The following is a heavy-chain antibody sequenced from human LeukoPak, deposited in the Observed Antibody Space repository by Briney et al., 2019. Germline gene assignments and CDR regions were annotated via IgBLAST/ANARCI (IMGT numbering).Heavy chain of an antibody. J-gene: IGHJ6*03. CDR2: ISSSGSSK. CDR3: ASSCSGGSCYPGTYYYYMDV. D-gene: IGHD2-15*01. V-gene: IGHV3-11*01. Sequence: PGGSLRLSCAASGFTFSDYYMSWIRQAPGKGLEWVSYISSSGSSKYYADSVKGRFTISRDNAKNSLYLQMNSLRAEDTAVYYCASSCSGGSCYPGTYYYYMDVWGKGTTVTISS. CDR1: GFTFSDYY.